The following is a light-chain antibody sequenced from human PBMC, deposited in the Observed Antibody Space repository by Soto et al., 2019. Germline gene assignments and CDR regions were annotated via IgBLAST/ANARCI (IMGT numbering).Light chain of an antibody. V-gene: IGKV3-20*01. Sequence: EIVLTQSPGTLSLSPGERATLSCRASQSGSGTYLAWYQQKPGQAPRLLISGASRRATGIPDRFSGSGSGTDFTLTISSLEPEDFAVYYCQQYGKSPLTFGGGTKLDIK. CDR1: QSGSGTY. CDR2: GAS. J-gene: IGKJ4*01. CDR3: QQYGKSPLT.